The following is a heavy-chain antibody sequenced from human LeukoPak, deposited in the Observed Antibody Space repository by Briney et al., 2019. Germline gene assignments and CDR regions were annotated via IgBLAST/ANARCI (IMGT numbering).Heavy chain of an antibody. CDR1: GFTFSDEY. V-gene: IGHV3-11*04. Sequence: PGGSLRLSCAASGFTFSDEYMSWIRQAPGKGLEWVSYISHSGSSISYADSVKGRFTISRDNSKNTLYLQMNSLRAEDTAVYYCAKAGQWLVLGVSYWGQGTLVTVSS. J-gene: IGHJ4*02. CDR2: ISHSGSSI. D-gene: IGHD6-19*01. CDR3: AKAGQWLVLGVSY.